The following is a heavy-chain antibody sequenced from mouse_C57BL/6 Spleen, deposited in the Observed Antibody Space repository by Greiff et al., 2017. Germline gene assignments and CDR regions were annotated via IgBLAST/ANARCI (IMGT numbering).Heavy chain of an antibody. Sequence: QVQLQQPGAELVRPGSSVKLSCKASGYTFTSYWMHWVKQRPIQGLEWIGNIDPSDSETHYNQKFKDKATLTVDKSSSTAYMQLSSLTAEDSAVYYCAGEGELPRFAYWGQGTLVTVSA. D-gene: IGHD2-1*01. CDR1: GYTFTSYW. CDR3: AGEGELPRFAY. CDR2: IDPSDSET. V-gene: IGHV1-52*01. J-gene: IGHJ3*01.